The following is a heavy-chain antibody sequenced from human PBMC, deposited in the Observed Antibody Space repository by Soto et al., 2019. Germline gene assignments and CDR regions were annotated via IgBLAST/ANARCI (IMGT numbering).Heavy chain of an antibody. CDR2: IYWDGDE. V-gene: IGHV2-5*02. D-gene: IGHD2-21*02. J-gene: IGHJ4*02. CDR3: VRRVTAFDY. CDR1: RFSLATSGVG. Sequence: QITLKESGPTLVKPTQTLTLTCTFSRFSLATSGVGVGWIRQPPGKALEWLALIYWDGDERYSPSLKSRLTITKDTSKNQVVLTMTNIDPVDTATYDCVRRVTAFDYWGQGILVTVSS.